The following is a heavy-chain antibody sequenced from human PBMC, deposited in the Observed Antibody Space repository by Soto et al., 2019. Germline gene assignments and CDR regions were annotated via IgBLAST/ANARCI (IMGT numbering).Heavy chain of an antibody. D-gene: IGHD6-6*01. Sequence: QVQLVQSGAEVKKPGSSVKVSCKASGGTFSSYAISWVRQAPGQGLEWMGGIIPIFGTANYAQKFQGRVTIPADESTSTAYMELSSLRSEDTAVYYCARLRGIAARQKGFFDYWGQGTLVTVSS. J-gene: IGHJ4*02. CDR1: GGTFSSYA. CDR2: IIPIFGTA. V-gene: IGHV1-69*01. CDR3: ARLRGIAARQKGFFDY.